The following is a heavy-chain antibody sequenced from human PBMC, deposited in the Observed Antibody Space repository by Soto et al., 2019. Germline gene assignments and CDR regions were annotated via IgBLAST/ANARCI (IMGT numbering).Heavy chain of an antibody. CDR1: RFALHSCP. V-gene: IGHV3-23*01. J-gene: IGHJ6*03. Sequence: GESLILNGSTSRFALHSCPTWMVRQAPGKGLEWVSGITGRSEFTYYVDSVKGRFIISRDNARNTLYLQMNSLRADDTAIYYGAKQFPSPTHPYYMDVWGKGT. CDR3: AKQFPSPTHPYYMDV. CDR2: ITGRSEFT.